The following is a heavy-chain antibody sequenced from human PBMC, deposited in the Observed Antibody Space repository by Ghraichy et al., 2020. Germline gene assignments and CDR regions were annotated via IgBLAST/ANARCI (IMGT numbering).Heavy chain of an antibody. V-gene: IGHV3-15*01. J-gene: IGHJ3*02. CDR1: GFTFSNAW. D-gene: IGHD4-23*01. CDR3: TTINFNWGPDYGGTHDAFDI. Sequence: GGSLRLSCAASGFTFSNAWMSWVRQAPGKGLEWVGRIKSKTDGGTTDYAAPVKGRFTISRDDSKNTLYLQMNSLKTEDTAVYYCTTINFNWGPDYGGTHDAFDIWGQGTMVTVSS. CDR2: IKSKTDGGTT.